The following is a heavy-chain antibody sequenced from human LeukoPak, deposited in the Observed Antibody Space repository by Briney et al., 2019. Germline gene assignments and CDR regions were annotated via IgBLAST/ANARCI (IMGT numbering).Heavy chain of an antibody. D-gene: IGHD3-9*01. J-gene: IGHJ5*02. Sequence: GGSLRLSCAASGFTFSNYAMSWVRQAPGKGLEWVSTIGFGDDSAYYADSVKGRFTISRDNSKNALYLQMNYLRAEDTAVYYCAKDPTSVGGRHDWLLDSWGQGTLVTVSS. CDR2: IGFGDDSA. CDR3: AKDPTSVGGRHDWLLDS. V-gene: IGHV3-23*01. CDR1: GFTFSNYA.